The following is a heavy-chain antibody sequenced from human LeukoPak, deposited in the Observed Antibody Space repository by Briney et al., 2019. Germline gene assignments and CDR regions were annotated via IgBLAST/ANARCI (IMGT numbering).Heavy chain of an antibody. Sequence: TLSLTCTVSGGSISSGDYYWSWIRQPPGKALEWLARIDWDDDKYYSTSLKTRLTISKDTSKNQVVLTMTNMDPVDTATYYCARHSTYRGGNLDYWGQGTLVTVSS. CDR1: GGSISSGDYY. CDR2: IDWDDDK. J-gene: IGHJ4*02. CDR3: ARHSTYRGGNLDY. D-gene: IGHD2-21*01. V-gene: IGHV2-70*11.